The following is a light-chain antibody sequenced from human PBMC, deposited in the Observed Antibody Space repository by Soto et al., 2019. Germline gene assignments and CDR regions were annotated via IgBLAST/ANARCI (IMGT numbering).Light chain of an antibody. Sequence: EIVLTQSPGTLSVSPGERATLSCRASQNINDYLAWYQQKPGQAPRLLIYGASSRATGIPDRFSGSGSGTDFTLTISRLEPEDFAVYYCQQYGSSPWTFGQGTKVDIK. CDR2: GAS. CDR3: QQYGSSPWT. V-gene: IGKV3-20*01. CDR1: QNINDY. J-gene: IGKJ1*01.